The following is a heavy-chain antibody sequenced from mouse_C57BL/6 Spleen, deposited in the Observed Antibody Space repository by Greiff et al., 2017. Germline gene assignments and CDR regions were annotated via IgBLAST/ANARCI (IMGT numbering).Heavy chain of an antibody. Sequence: QVQLQQPGAELVKPGASVKLSCKASGYTFTSYWMHWVKQRPGQGLEWIGMIHPNSGSTNYNEKFKSKATLTVDKSSSTAYMQLSSLTSEDSAVYYCARDTTVVEGFDYWGQGTTLTVSS. V-gene: IGHV1-64*01. CDR3: ARDTTVVEGFDY. CDR2: IHPNSGST. D-gene: IGHD1-1*01. J-gene: IGHJ2*01. CDR1: GYTFTSYW.